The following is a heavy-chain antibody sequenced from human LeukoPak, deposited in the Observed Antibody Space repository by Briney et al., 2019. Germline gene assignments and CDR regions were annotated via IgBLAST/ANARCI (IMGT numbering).Heavy chain of an antibody. CDR3: ARVSGYSYGPLDAFDI. V-gene: IGHV3-21*01. J-gene: IGHJ3*02. D-gene: IGHD5-18*01. Sequence: TGGSLRLSCAASGFTFSSYAMNWVRQAPGKGLEWVSSISSSSSYIYYADSVKGRFTISRDNAKNSLYLQMNSLRGEDTAVYYCARVSGYSYGPLDAFDIWGQGTMVTVSS. CDR1: GFTFSSYA. CDR2: ISSSSSYI.